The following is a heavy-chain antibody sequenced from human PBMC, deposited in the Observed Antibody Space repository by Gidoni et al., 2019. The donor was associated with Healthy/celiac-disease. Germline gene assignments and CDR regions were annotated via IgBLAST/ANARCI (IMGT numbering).Heavy chain of an antibody. CDR2: IIPIFGTA. V-gene: IGHV1-69*01. CDR1: GGTFSSYA. J-gene: IGHJ5*02. Sequence: QVQLVQSGAEVKKPGSSVKVSCKASGGTFSSYAISWWRQAPGQGLEWMGGIIPIFGTANYAQKFQGRVTITADESTSTAYMELSSLRSEDTAVYYCARGPLYDILTGLYNWFDPWGQGTLVTVSS. CDR3: ARGPLYDILTGLYNWFDP. D-gene: IGHD3-9*01.